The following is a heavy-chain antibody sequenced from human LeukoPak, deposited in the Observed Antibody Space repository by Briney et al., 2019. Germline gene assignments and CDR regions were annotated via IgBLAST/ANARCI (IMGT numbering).Heavy chain of an antibody. CDR1: GFTFSSYW. V-gene: IGHV3-7*05. J-gene: IGHJ4*02. CDR2: IKQDGSEK. Sequence: GGSLRLSCADSGFTFSSYWVSGVRQAPGKGLEWVANIKQDGSEKYYVDSVKGRFTISRDNAKKSLYLQMKSLRAEDTAVYYYARHYGEYSDYWGQGTLVTVSS. D-gene: IGHD4-17*01. CDR3: ARHYGEYSDY.